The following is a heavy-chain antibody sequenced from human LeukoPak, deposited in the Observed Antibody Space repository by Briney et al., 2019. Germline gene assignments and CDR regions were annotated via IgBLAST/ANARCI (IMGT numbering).Heavy chain of an antibody. CDR1: GFTFSSYY. V-gene: IGHV3-23*01. Sequence: PGGSLRLSCAASGFTFSSYYMSWVRQAPGAGLEWVSAIGGSGTGTYYADSVKGRLTISRDNSKNTLYLQMNSLRAEDTAVYYCVKDETGSSWYNWGQGTLVTVSS. J-gene: IGHJ4*02. CDR2: IGGSGTGT. CDR3: VKDETGSSWYN. D-gene: IGHD6-13*01.